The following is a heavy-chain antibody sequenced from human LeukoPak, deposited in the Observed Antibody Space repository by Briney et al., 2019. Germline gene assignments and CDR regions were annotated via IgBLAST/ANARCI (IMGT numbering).Heavy chain of an antibody. J-gene: IGHJ3*01. CDR2: ITGGGGI. CDR3: GRDPNGNYVGAFDF. V-gene: IGHV3-23*01. Sequence: GGSLRLSCAASGFTFSDYAMTWVRLAPGRGLEWVSSITGGGGISYADSVRGRFTMSRDNSRNTLYLQMDSLRAEDSAIYFCGRDPNGNYVGAFDFWGQGTLVTVSS. CDR1: GFTFSDYA. D-gene: IGHD4-17*01.